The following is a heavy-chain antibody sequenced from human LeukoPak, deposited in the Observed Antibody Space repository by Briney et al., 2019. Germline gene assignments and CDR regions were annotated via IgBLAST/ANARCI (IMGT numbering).Heavy chain of an antibody. V-gene: IGHV3-30*02. CDR3: AKGPFWSGYRFDY. CDR1: GFTFSSYG. D-gene: IGHD3-3*01. Sequence: PGGSLRLSCAASGFTFSSYGMHWVRQAPGKRLEWVAFIRYDGSNKYYADSVKGRFTISRDNSKNTLYLQMNSLRAEDTAVYYCAKGPFWSGYRFDYWGQGTLVTVSS. J-gene: IGHJ4*02. CDR2: IRYDGSNK.